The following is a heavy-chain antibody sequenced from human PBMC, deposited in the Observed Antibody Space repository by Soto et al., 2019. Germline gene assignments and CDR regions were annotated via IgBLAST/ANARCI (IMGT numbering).Heavy chain of an antibody. CDR3: AKSLNINWKNWFDP. CDR1: GFTFSSSA. J-gene: IGHJ5*02. Sequence: PGGSLRLSCAGSGFTFSSSAMNWVHQAPGKGLEWVSIISDSGGRTYYADSVRGRFTISRDNSKNTLYLQMNSLRAEDTAVYYCAKSLNINWKNWFDPWGQGTLVTVSS. V-gene: IGHV3-23*01. D-gene: IGHD1-1*01. CDR2: ISDSGGRT.